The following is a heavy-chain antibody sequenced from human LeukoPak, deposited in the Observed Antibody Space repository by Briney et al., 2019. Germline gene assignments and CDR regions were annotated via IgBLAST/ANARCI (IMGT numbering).Heavy chain of an antibody. V-gene: IGHV3-7*01. D-gene: IGHD3-3*01. Sequence: GGSLKLSCAASGFTFSSYWMSWVRQAPGKGLEWVANIKQDGSEKYYVDSVKGRFTISRDNAKNSLYLQMNSLRAEDTAVYYCARVGDFWSGEENYFGYWGQGTLVTVSS. CDR2: IKQDGSEK. CDR3: ARVGDFWSGEENYFGY. CDR1: GFTFSSYW. J-gene: IGHJ4*02.